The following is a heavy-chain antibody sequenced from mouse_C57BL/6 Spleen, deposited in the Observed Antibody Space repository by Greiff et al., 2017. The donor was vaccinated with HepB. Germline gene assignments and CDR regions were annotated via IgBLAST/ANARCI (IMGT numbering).Heavy chain of an antibody. Sequence: VQLQQSGPGLVKPSQSLSLTCSVTGYSITSGYYWNWIRQFPGNNLEWMGYISYDGSNNYNPSLKNRISITRDTSKNQFFLKLNSVTTEDTATYYCARGTGFAYWGQGTLVTVSA. D-gene: IGHD3-3*01. CDR3: ARGTGFAY. V-gene: IGHV3-6*01. J-gene: IGHJ3*01. CDR1: GYSITSGYY. CDR2: ISYDGSN.